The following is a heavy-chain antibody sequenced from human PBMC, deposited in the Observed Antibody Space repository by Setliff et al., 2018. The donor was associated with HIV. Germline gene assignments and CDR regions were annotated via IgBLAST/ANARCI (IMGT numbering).Heavy chain of an antibody. V-gene: IGHV3-23*03. D-gene: IGHD2-8*01. CDR2: IYSGDSST. CDR1: GFTFSSYA. CDR3: VKGAPDYDTNPFYYYFYMHV. Sequence: GGSLRLSCAASGFTFSSYAMTWVRQAPGKGLEWVSVIYSGDSSTYYADSVKGRFTISRDNSQNTLSLQMNGLRVEDAAVYYCVKGAPDYDTNPFYYYFYMHVWGKGTTVTVSS. J-gene: IGHJ6*03.